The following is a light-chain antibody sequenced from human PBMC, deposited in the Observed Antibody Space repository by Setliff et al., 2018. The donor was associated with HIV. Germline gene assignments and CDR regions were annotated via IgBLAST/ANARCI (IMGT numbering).Light chain of an antibody. CDR2: EVR. J-gene: IGLJ1*01. Sequence: QSVLTQPASVSGSPGQSITISCTGTSSDVGGYNYVSWYQQHPGKAPKLIIYEVRDRPSGVSNRFSGSKSGNMASLTISGLQAEDEGDYYCSSYAITNTLPFGTGTKVTVL. CDR1: SSDVGGYNY. CDR3: SSYAITNTLP. V-gene: IGLV2-14*01.